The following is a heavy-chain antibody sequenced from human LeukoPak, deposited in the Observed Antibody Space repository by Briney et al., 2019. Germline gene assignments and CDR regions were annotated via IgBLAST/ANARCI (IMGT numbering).Heavy chain of an antibody. CDR3: ARSGGPGSYINWFDP. J-gene: IGHJ5*02. V-gene: IGHV3-21*01. CDR2: ISSITSYI. Sequence: GGSLRLSCAASGLTFSTSTMNWVRQAPGKGLEWVSTISSITSYIYYADSVKGRFTISRDNAKNSLYLQTNSLRAEDTAVYYCARSGGPGSYINWFDPWGQGTLVTVSS. CDR1: GLTFSTST. D-gene: IGHD3-10*01.